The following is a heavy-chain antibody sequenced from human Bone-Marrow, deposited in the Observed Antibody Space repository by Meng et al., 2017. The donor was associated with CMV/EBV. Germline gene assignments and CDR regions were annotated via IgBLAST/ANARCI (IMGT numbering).Heavy chain of an antibody. J-gene: IGHJ6*01. CDR2: ISSSGSTI. CDR3: ARDLVTAAIYYYYYYGMDV. V-gene: IGHV3-48*03. Sequence: GGSLRLSCAASGFTFSSYEMNWVRQAPGKGLEWVSYISSSGSTIYYADSVKGRFTISRDNAKNSLYLQMNSLRAEDTAVYYCARDLVTAAIYYYYYYGMDVWGQGTTVTVSS. D-gene: IGHD2-2*02. CDR1: GFTFSSYE.